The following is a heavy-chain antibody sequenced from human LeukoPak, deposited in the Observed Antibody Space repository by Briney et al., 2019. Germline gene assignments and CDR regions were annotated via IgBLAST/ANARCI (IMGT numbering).Heavy chain of an antibody. D-gene: IGHD3-16*02. CDR1: GFTFSSYA. J-gene: IGHJ4*02. CDR2: ISGSGGST. CDR3: AGKDYDYVWGSYRYTGGFDY. V-gene: IGHV3-23*01. Sequence: PGGSLRLSCAASGFTFSSYAMSWVRQAPGKGLEWVSAISGSGGSTYYADSVKGRFTISRDNSKNTLYLQMNSLRAEDTAVYYCAGKDYDYVWGSYRYTGGFDYWGQGTLVTVSS.